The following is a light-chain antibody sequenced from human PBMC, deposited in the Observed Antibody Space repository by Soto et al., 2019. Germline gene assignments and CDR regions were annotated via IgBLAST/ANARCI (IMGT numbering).Light chain of an antibody. J-gene: IGLJ2*01. CDR3: DTWDSNTQV. Sequence: QSVLTQSSSASASLGSSVKLTCTLSSGHSSYIIAWHQQQPGKAPRYLMKLEGSGSYNKGSGVPDRFSGSSSGADRYLTISNLQFEDEADYYCDTWDSNTQVFGGGTQLTVL. CDR1: SGHSSYI. CDR2: LEGSGSY. V-gene: IGLV4-60*02.